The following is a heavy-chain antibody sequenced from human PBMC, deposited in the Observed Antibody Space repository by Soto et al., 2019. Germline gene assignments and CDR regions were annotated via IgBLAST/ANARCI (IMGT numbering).Heavy chain of an antibody. Sequence: QVQLQQSRPGLVKPSQTLSLTCTISGGAITTGCYYWSWIRQHPGIGMEWLGYIFYSGTTYYNPYLKNGVTISVDTSKNQFALKLGYVTAADMAGYYCEGEFYCYGDYWGQGTLVTVSS. CDR1: GGAITTGCYY. V-gene: IGHV4-31*03. D-gene: IGHD2-8*02. CDR2: IFYSGTT. J-gene: IGHJ4*02. CDR3: EGEFYCYGDY.